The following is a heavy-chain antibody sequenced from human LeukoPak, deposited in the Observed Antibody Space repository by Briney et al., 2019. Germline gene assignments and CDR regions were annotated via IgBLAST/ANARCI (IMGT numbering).Heavy chain of an antibody. Sequence: SETLSLTCTVSDESINTYYWSWLRPPPGKGLEWIGYIHYSGITNYNPSLKSRVTISVDTSKKQFSLKLRSVTAADTAVYYCARHGGYEEGFGANWFDPWGQGTLVSVSS. J-gene: IGHJ5*02. D-gene: IGHD3-10*01. CDR2: IHYSGIT. CDR3: ARHGGYEEGFGANWFDP. V-gene: IGHV4-59*08. CDR1: DESINTYY.